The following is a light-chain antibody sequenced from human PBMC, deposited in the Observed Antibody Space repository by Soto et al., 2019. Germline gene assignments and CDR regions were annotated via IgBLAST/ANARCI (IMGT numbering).Light chain of an antibody. Sequence: DIQMTQSPSSLSASVGDRVTITCRASQGISTYLAWYQQKPGKVPKLLIYAASTLQSGVPSRFSGSGYGTDFTLTISSRQPEEVANYYCQKYNSAPLTCGGGIKVEIK. CDR2: AAS. J-gene: IGKJ4*01. CDR3: QKYNSAPLT. V-gene: IGKV1-27*01. CDR1: QGISTY.